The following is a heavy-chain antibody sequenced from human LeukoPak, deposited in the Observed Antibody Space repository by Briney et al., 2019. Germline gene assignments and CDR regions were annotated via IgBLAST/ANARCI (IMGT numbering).Heavy chain of an antibody. V-gene: IGHV3-23*01. J-gene: IGHJ4*02. CDR2: ISCICGST. D-gene: IGHD2-2*01. CDR3: AALRSSFDYFDY. Sequence: KXLEXVSSISCICGSTYYADSVKGRFTISRHNSKNTLYLQMNSLRAEDTAVYYCAALRSSFDYFDYWGQGTLVTVSS.